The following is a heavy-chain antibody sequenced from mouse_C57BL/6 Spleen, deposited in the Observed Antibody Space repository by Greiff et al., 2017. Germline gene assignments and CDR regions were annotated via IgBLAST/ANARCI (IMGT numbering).Heavy chain of an antibody. CDR3: VRDDDYDGQAWFAY. V-gene: IGHV10-3*01. Sequence: EVKLVESGGGLVQPKGSLKLSCAASGFTFNTYAMHWVRQAPGKGLEWVARIRSKSSNYATYYADSVKDRFTISSDDSQSMLYLQMNNLKTEDTAMYYCVRDDDYDGQAWFAYWGQGTLVTVSA. J-gene: IGHJ3*01. CDR1: GFTFNTYA. D-gene: IGHD2-4*01. CDR2: IRSKSSNYAT.